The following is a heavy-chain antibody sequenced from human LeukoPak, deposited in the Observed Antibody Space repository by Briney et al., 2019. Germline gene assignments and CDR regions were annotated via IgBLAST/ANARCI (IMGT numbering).Heavy chain of an antibody. CDR3: AREGYYGSGSSVGAFDI. Sequence: SVKVSCKASGYTFTSYGISWVRQAPGQGLEWMGGIIPIFGTANYAQKFQGRVTITTDESTSTAYMQLSSLRSEDTAVYYCAREGYYGSGSSVGAFDIWGQGTMVTVSS. V-gene: IGHV1-69*05. J-gene: IGHJ3*02. CDR2: IIPIFGTA. D-gene: IGHD3-10*01. CDR1: GYTFTSYG.